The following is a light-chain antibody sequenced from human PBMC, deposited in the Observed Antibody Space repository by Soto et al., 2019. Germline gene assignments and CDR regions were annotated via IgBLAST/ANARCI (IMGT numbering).Light chain of an antibody. CDR2: DAS. V-gene: IGKV3-20*01. Sequence: EIVLTQSPGTLSLSPGERATLSCRASQSVSSSYLAWYQQKPGQAPRLLIYDASSRATGIPDRFSGSGSATDFTLTISRLEPEDFAVYYCQQYGSSLTLGGGTKVDI. J-gene: IGKJ4*01. CDR1: QSVSSSY. CDR3: QQYGSSLT.